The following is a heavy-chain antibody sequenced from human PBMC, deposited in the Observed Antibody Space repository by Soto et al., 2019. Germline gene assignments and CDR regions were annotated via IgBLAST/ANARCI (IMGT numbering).Heavy chain of an antibody. Sequence: PSETLSLTCTVSGGSISSSSYYWGWIRQPPGKGLEWIGSIYYSGSTYYNPSLKSRVTISVDTSKNQFSLKLSSVTAADTAVYYCARSSHDFWSGRSRWWFDPWGQGTLVTVSS. CDR3: ARSSHDFWSGRSRWWFDP. CDR2: IYYSGST. CDR1: GGSISSSSYY. V-gene: IGHV4-39*01. D-gene: IGHD3-3*01. J-gene: IGHJ5*02.